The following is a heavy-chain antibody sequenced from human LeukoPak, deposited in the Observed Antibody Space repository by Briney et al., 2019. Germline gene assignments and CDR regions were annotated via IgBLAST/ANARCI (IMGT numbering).Heavy chain of an antibody. J-gene: IGHJ4*02. V-gene: IGHV1-46*01. D-gene: IGHD3-22*01. CDR2: INPSGGST. Sequence: ASVKVSCKASGYTFTSYYMHWVRQAPGQGLEWMGIINPSGGSTSYAQKFQGRVTMTRDTSTSTVYMELSSLRSEDMAVYYCARGDATYYYDSSGYSGYWGQGTLVTVSS. CDR1: GYTFTSYY. CDR3: ARGDATYYYDSSGYSGY.